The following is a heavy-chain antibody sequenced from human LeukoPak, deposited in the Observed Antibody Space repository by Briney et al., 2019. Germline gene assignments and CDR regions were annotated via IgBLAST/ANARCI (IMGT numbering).Heavy chain of an antibody. CDR1: GVTSNY. J-gene: IGHJ4*02. V-gene: IGHV3-66*02. Sequence: PGGSLRLSCAASGVTSNYMTWVRQAPGKGLEWVSVIYNGGTTYYADSVKGRFTISIDNSKSKLFVYLQMNSLRTDDTALYYCAGGGEAARSLAYWGQGALVTVSS. D-gene: IGHD6-6*01. CDR2: IYNGGTT. CDR3: AGGGEAARSLAY.